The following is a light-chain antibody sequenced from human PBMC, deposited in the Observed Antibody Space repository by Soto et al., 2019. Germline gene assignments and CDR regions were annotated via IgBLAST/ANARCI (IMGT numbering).Light chain of an antibody. CDR2: EVS. CDR1: SSDVGGYRY. V-gene: IGLV2-14*01. Sequence: QSVLTQPASVSGSPGQSITISCTGTSSDVGGYRYVSWYQQYPDKAPKLMIYEVSNRPSGISNRFSGSKSGNTASLPISGLQTEDEADYYCSSYTSGSTYVFGTGTKVTVL. CDR3: SSYTSGSTYV. J-gene: IGLJ1*01.